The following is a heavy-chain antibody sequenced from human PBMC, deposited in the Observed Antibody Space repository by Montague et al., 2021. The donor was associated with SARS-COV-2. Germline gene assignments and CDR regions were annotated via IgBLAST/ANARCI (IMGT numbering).Heavy chain of an antibody. J-gene: IGHJ6*02. CDR3: ACGEITTQGPISYYGMDV. D-gene: IGHD4-11*01. CDR1: GGSFSGYY. Sequence: SETLSLTCAVYGGSFSGYYWTWIRQSPRKGLEWIGEINHSGSTNYNPSLKSRVTISVDTSKNQFPLKLSSVTAADTAVYYCACGEITTQGPISYYGMDVWGRGTTVTVTS. CDR2: INHSGST. V-gene: IGHV4-34*01.